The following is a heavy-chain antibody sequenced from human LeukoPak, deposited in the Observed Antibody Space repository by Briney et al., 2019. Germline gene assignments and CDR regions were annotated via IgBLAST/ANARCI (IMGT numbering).Heavy chain of an antibody. J-gene: IGHJ6*02. CDR3: ARDLTRYYGMDV. CDR1: GFTFSSYS. CDR2: ISSSSSYI. Sequence: PGGSLRLPCAASGFTFSSYSMNWVRQAPGKGLEWVSSISSSSSYIYYADSVKGRFTISRDNAKDSLYLQMNSLRAEDTAVYYCARDLTRYYGMDVWGQGTTVTVSS. V-gene: IGHV3-21*01.